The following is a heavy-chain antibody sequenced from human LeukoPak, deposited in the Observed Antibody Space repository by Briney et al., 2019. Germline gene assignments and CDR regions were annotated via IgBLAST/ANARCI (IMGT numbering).Heavy chain of an antibody. V-gene: IGHV4-61*01. D-gene: IGHD3-10*01. Sequence: PSETLSLTCTVSGGSVSSGSYYWSWIRQPPGKGLEWIGYIYYSVSTNYNPSLKSRVTISVDTSKNQFSLKLSSVTAADTAVYYCARGHSSTYYYGSGSYYFDYWGQGTLVTVSS. CDR2: IYYSVST. J-gene: IGHJ4*02. CDR1: GGSVSSGSYY. CDR3: ARGHSSTYYYGSGSYYFDY.